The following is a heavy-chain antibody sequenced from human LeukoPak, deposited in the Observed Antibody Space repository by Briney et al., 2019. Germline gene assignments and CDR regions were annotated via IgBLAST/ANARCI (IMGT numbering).Heavy chain of an antibody. CDR1: GITFDTYA. V-gene: IGHV3-23*01. CDR3: AKGPSLRFLEWLYRN. Sequence: PGGSLRLSCAASGITFDTYAMNWVRQAPGKGLEWVSAISGSGGSTYYADSVKGRFTISRDNSKNTLYLQMNSLRAEGTAVYYCAKGPSLRFLEWLYRNWGQGTLVTVSS. CDR2: ISGSGGST. J-gene: IGHJ4*02. D-gene: IGHD3-3*01.